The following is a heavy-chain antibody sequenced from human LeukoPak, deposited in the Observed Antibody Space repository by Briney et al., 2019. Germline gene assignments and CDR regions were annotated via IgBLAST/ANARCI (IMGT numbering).Heavy chain of an antibody. V-gene: IGHV3-23*01. CDR3: AKVVHYYDSSGYSPFDY. CDR2: ISGSGGST. J-gene: IGHJ4*02. D-gene: IGHD3-22*01. CDR1: GFTFSSYA. Sequence: GGSLRLSCAASGFTFSSYAMSWVRQAPGKGLEWVSAISGSGGSTYYADSVKGRFTISRDNSKNTLYLQMNSLRAEDTAVYYCAKVVHYYDSSGYSPFDYWGQGTLVTVSS.